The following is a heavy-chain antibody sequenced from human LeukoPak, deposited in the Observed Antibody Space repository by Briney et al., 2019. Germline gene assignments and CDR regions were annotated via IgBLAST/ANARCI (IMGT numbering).Heavy chain of an antibody. V-gene: IGHV4-39*02. CDR2: IYYSGRT. J-gene: IGHJ3*02. Sequence: SETLSLTCTVSGGSISSSSYYWGWIRQPPGKGLEWIGSIYYSGRTYYNPSLKSRVTISVDTSKNQSSLKLSSVTAADTAVYYCAGERDAFDIWGQGTMVTVSS. CDR3: AGERDAFDI. CDR1: GGSISSSSYY.